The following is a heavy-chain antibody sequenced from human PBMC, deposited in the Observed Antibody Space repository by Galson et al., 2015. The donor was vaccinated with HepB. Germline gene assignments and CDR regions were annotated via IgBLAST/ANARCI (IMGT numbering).Heavy chain of an antibody. CDR3: ARDYAILTGYYGMDV. CDR1: GFTVSSNY. V-gene: IGHV3-66*01. J-gene: IGHJ6*02. Sequence: SLRLSCAASGFTVSSNYMSWVRQAPGEGLEWVSIIYSGGSTYYAGSVKGRFTISRDNFKNTVSLQMNSPTAEDTAVYYCARDYAILTGYYGMDVWGQGTTVTVSS. CDR2: IYSGGST. D-gene: IGHD3-9*01.